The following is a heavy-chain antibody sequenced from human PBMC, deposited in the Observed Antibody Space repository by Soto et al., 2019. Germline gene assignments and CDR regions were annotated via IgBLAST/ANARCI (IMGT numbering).Heavy chain of an antibody. V-gene: IGHV5-51*01. D-gene: IGHD2-2*02. J-gene: IGHJ5*02. Sequence: PXAALKISCKGCGGPLSDQGIGWVRHTPDKGLEWIGFVFLGDSDARYSPAFQGQVAMSADRSGTYLQWSSLKASDTGIYYCARRRGRCSDGVCYSWWFDPWGQGTRVTGSS. CDR3: ARRRGRCSDGVCYSWWFDP. CDR2: VFLGDSDA. CDR1: GGPLSDQG.